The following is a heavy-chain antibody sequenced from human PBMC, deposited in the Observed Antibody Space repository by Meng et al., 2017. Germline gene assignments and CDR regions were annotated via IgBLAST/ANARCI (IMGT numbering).Heavy chain of an antibody. CDR3: ARESWFDP. J-gene: IGHJ5*02. CDR1: GGTYSSYA. CDR2: IIPIFGTA. V-gene: IGHV1-69*01. Sequence: QLQLGQVGAAVKKPGSSVKVSSKASGGTYSSYAISQVRQDRGEGLEWMEGIIPIFGTANYAQKFKGRVTITEDESTSTAYMELSSQRSEDTAVYYCARESWFDPWGQGTLVTVSS.